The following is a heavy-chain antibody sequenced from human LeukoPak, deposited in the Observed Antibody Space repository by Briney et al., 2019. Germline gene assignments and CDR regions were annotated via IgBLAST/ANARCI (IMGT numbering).Heavy chain of an antibody. D-gene: IGHD1-7*01. CDR3: ARGESGELDFDF. J-gene: IGHJ4*02. CDR1: GFTFSYYS. CDR2: ISSSGSYI. Sequence: PGGSLRLSCAASGFTFSYYSMNWVRQAPGKGLEWVSSISSSGSYIYYADSVKGRFTISRDNAKNSLYLQMNSLRAEDTAVYYCARGESGELDFDFWGQGTLVTVSS. V-gene: IGHV3-21*01.